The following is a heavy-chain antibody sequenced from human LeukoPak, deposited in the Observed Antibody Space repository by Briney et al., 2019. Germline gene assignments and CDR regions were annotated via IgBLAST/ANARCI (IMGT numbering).Heavy chain of an antibody. CDR3: AKETAAAAGCWFDP. V-gene: IGHV3-30*18. J-gene: IGHJ5*02. Sequence: GTSLRLSCAASGFTFSSNGMHWVRQAPGKGLEWVAVVSYDGSNKYYADSVKGRFTVSRDNSKNTLYLQMNSLRAEDTAIYYCAKETAAAAGCWFDPWGQGTLVTVSS. CDR1: GFTFSSNG. CDR2: VSYDGSNK. D-gene: IGHD6-13*01.